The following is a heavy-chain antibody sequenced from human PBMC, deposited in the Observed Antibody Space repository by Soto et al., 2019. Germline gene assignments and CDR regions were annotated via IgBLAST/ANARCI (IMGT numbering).Heavy chain of an antibody. CDR1: GGSISSYY. V-gene: IGHV4-59*01. D-gene: IGHD1-26*01. CDR2: IYYSGST. CDR3: GRAGPIATIDY. Sequence: PSETLSLTCTVSGGSISSYYWSWIRQPPGKGLEWIGYIYYSGSTNYNPSLKSRVTISVDTSKNQFSLKLSSVTAAGTAVYYSGRAGPIATIDYWGQGTLVTVSS. J-gene: IGHJ4*02.